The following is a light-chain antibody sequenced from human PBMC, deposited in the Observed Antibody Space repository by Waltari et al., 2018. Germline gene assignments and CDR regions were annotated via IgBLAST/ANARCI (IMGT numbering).Light chain of an antibody. Sequence: DIQMTQSPSTLSASVGDRVTITCRASQSISSWLAWYQQKPGKAPKLLIYKASSLEIGVPSRFSGSGSGTEFTFTISSLQPDDFATYYCQQYNSYSALTFGGGTKVEIK. V-gene: IGKV1-5*03. CDR2: KAS. CDR1: QSISSW. CDR3: QQYNSYSALT. J-gene: IGKJ4*01.